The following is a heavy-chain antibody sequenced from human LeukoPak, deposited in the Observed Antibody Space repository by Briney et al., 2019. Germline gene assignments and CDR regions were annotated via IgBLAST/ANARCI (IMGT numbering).Heavy chain of an antibody. CDR2: IYSGGST. D-gene: IGHD4-23*01. Sequence: GGTLRLSCVVSGFTVSTNYMSWVRQAPGKGLEWVSLIYSGGSTYYADSVKGRFTISRDNSKNMLYLQMNSLRAEDTAVYYCARRAGGYSHPYDYWGQGTLVTVSS. V-gene: IGHV3-53*01. CDR3: ARRAGGYSHPYDY. CDR1: GFTVSTNY. J-gene: IGHJ4*02.